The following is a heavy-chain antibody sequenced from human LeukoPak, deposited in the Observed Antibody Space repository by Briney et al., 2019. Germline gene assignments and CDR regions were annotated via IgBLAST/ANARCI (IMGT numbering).Heavy chain of an antibody. J-gene: IGHJ3*02. CDR1: GGSISSYY. D-gene: IGHD1-26*01. CDR2: IYYSGST. Sequence: SETLSLTCTVSGGSISSYYCSWIRQPPGKGLEWIGYIYYSGSTNYNPSLKSRVTISVDTSKNQFSLKLSSVTAADTAVYYCARVAILWYSGSYPGAFDIWGQGTMVTVSS. V-gene: IGHV4-59*01. CDR3: ARVAILWYSGSYPGAFDI.